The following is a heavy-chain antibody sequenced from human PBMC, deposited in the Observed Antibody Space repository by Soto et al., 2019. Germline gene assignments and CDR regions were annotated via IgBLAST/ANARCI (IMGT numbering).Heavy chain of an antibody. Sequence: EVQLLESGGGLVQPGGSLRLSCAASGFPFSSYAMSWVRQAPGKGLEWVSTISDSGGSTYYADSVTGRFTISRDNSKNTLFLEMNSRRAEDTDVYYCGGWDWGQGTLVTVSS. D-gene: IGHD5-12*01. CDR2: ISDSGGST. J-gene: IGHJ4*02. CDR3: GGWD. CDR1: GFPFSSYA. V-gene: IGHV3-23*01.